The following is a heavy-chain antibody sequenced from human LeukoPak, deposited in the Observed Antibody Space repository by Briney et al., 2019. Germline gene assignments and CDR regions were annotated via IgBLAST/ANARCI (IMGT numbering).Heavy chain of an antibody. CDR2: LHYSGET. CDR3: ARLQYDILTGYHEGWFGS. CDR1: GVSISSSGYQ. V-gene: IGHV4-39*07. J-gene: IGHJ5*01. Sequence: SETLSLTCTVSGVSISSSGYQWGWSRQPPGKGLEWIGSLHYSGETYDNPSFKSRLTMSLDTSKNQFSLNLASVTAADTAVYYCARLQYDILTGYHEGWFGSWGQGALVTVSS. D-gene: IGHD3-9*01.